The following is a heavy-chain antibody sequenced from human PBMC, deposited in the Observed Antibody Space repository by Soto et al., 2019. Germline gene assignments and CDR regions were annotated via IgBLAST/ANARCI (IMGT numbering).Heavy chain of an antibody. D-gene: IGHD6-13*01. CDR1: GGSISGYY. CDR3: ARIASTGYYFFDY. V-gene: IGHV4-59*01. Sequence: SETLSLTCTVSGGSISGYYWIWIRQPPGKGLEWIGYIHYSGSTKYNPSLKSRVTVSVDTPKNQFSLELSSVTAADTAVYYCARIASTGYYFFDYWGQGTLVTVSS. J-gene: IGHJ4*02. CDR2: IHYSGST.